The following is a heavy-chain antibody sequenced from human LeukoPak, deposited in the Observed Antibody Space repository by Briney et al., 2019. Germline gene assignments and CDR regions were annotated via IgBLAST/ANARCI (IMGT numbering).Heavy chain of an antibody. CDR1: GFTFSSYW. Sequence: GGSLRLSCAASGFTFSSYWMSWVRQAPGKGLEWVANIKQDGSEKYYVDSVKGRFTISRDNAKNSLYLQMSSLRAEDTAVYYCARDSDYYDMDVWGQGTTVTVSS. CDR3: ARDSDYYDMDV. V-gene: IGHV3-7*01. J-gene: IGHJ6*02. CDR2: IKQDGSEK.